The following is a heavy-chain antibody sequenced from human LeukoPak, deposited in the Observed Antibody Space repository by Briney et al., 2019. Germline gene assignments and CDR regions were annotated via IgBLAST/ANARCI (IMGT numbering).Heavy chain of an antibody. CDR3: ARRYYYGSGSYYNRIYYYYMDV. V-gene: IGHV4-34*01. J-gene: IGHJ6*03. CDR1: GGSFSGYY. Sequence: PSETLSLTCAVYGGSFSGYYWSWIRQPPGKGLEWIGEINHSGSTNYNPSLKSRVTISVDTSKNQFSLKLSSVTAADTAVYYCARRYYYGSGSYYNRIYYYYMDVWGKGTTVTISS. CDR2: INHSGST. D-gene: IGHD3-10*01.